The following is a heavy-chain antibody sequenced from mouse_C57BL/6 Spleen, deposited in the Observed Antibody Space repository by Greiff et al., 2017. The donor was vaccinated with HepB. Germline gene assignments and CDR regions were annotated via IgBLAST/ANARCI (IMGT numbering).Heavy chain of an antibody. V-gene: IGHV3-6*01. CDR1: GYSITSGYY. CDR3: AREDGYWFAY. CDR2: ISYDGSN. J-gene: IGHJ3*01. Sequence: EVKLMESGPGLVKPSQSLSLTCSVTGYSITSGYYWNWIRQFPGNKLEWMGYISYDGSNNYNPSLKNRISITRDTSKNQFFLKLNSVTTEDTATYYCAREDGYWFAYWGQETLVTVSA. D-gene: IGHD2-3*01.